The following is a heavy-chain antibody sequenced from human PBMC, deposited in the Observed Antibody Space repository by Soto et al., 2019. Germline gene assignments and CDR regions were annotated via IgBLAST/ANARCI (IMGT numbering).Heavy chain of an antibody. CDR1: GYTLTELS. D-gene: IGHD3-10*01. Sequence: ASVKVSCKVSGYTLTELSMHWVRQAPGKGLEWMGGFDPEDGETIYAQKFQGRDTMTEDTSTDTAYMELSSLRSEDTAVYYCATGSSSVYYYGSGSYRFWFDPWGQGTLVTVSS. V-gene: IGHV1-24*01. CDR3: ATGSSSVYYYGSGSYRFWFDP. J-gene: IGHJ5*02. CDR2: FDPEDGET.